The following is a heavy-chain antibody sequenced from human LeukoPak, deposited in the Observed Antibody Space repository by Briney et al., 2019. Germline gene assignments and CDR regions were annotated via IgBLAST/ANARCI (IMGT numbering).Heavy chain of an antibody. V-gene: IGHV3-64*01. CDR3: ARRAPGFSSGWLDY. CDR1: GFTFSSYA. J-gene: IGHJ4*02. CDR2: ISSNGGST. Sequence: GSLRLSCAASGFTFSSYAMHWVRQAPGKGLEYVSAISSNGGSTFYANSVKGRFIVSRDNSKNTLSLQMGSLRTEDLAVYYCARRAPGFSSGWLDYWGQGTLVTVSS. D-gene: IGHD6-19*01.